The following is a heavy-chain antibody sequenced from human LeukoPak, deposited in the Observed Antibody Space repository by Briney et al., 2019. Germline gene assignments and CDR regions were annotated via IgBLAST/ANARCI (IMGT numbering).Heavy chain of an antibody. J-gene: IGHJ2*01. CDR3: ARKSTVTTNWYFDL. V-gene: IGHV4-30-2*01. D-gene: IGHD4-17*01. CDR1: GGSISSCGYC. CDR2: IYHSGST. Sequence: SQTLSLTCAVSGGSISSCGYCWSWIRQPPGKGLEWIGYIYHSGSTYYNPSLKSRVTISVDRSKNQFSLKLSSVTAADTAVYYCARKSTVTTNWYFDLWGRGTLVTVSS.